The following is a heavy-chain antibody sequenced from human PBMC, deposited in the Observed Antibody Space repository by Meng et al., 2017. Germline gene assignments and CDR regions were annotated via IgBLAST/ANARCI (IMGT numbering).Heavy chain of an antibody. V-gene: IGHV4-34*02. CDR1: CGSFSCYY. CDR2: INHSGST. CDR3: ARGRYFDWLSYRYYFDY. J-gene: IGHJ4*02. Sequence: QVQLQDVGEGLLEPSESLSTTCAVYCGSFSCYYWGWIRQPSGKGLEWIGEINHSGSTNYNPSLKSRVTISVDTSKNQFSLKLSSVTASDTAVYYCARGRYFDWLSYRYYFDYWGQGTLVTVSS. D-gene: IGHD3-9*01.